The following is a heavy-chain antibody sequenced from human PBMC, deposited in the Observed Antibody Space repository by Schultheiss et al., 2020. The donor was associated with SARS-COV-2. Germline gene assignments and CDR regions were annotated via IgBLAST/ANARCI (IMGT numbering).Heavy chain of an antibody. J-gene: IGHJ6*03. V-gene: IGHV1-18*01. Sequence: ASVKVSCKASGYTFTSYGISWVRQAPGQGLEWMGWISAYNGNTNYAQKLQGRVTMTTDTSTSTAYMELRSLRSDDTAVYYCARQCTVTTYGSYYYMDVWGKGTTVTVSS. D-gene: IGHD4-11*01. CDR3: ARQCTVTTYGSYYYMDV. CDR1: GYTFTSYG. CDR2: ISAYNGNT.